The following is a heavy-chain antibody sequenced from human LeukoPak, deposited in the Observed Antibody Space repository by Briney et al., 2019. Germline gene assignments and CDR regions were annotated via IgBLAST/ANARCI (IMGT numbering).Heavy chain of an antibody. CDR2: INSDGSWT. V-gene: IGHV3-74*01. CDR3: VSFYETD. CDR1: GNYW. D-gene: IGHD2/OR15-2a*01. J-gene: IGHJ4*02. Sequence: GGSLRLSCAASGNYWMHWVRQAPGKGLLWVSHINSDGSWTSYSDSVKGRFTISKDNAKNTVYLQMNNLRAEDTAVYYCVSFYETDWGRGTLVTVSS.